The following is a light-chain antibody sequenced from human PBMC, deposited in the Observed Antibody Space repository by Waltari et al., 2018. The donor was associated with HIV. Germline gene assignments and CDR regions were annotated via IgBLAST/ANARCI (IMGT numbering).Light chain of an antibody. CDR3: QQYNNWPRT. CDR2: GAY. J-gene: IGKJ1*01. CDR1: QSVSSN. V-gene: IGKV3-15*01. Sequence: EIVMTQSPGTLSVSPGERATLSCRASQSVSSNLAWYQQKPGQAPRLLIYGAYNRATGVPVRFSGSGSGTEFTLTIGSLQSEDIAVYYCQQYNNWPRTFGQGTKVEIK.